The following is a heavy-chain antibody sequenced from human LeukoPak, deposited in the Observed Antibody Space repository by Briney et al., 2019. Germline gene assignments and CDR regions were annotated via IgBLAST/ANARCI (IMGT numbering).Heavy chain of an antibody. V-gene: IGHV4-59*01. Sequence: SETLSLTCTVSGGSISSYYWSWIRQPPGKGLEWIGYIYYSGSTNYNPSLKSRVTISVDTSKNQFSLKLSSVTAADTAVYYCARGGYDFWSGYGWSDAFDIWGQGTMVTVSS. J-gene: IGHJ3*02. CDR3: ARGGYDFWSGYGWSDAFDI. CDR2: IYYSGST. D-gene: IGHD3-3*01. CDR1: GGSISSYY.